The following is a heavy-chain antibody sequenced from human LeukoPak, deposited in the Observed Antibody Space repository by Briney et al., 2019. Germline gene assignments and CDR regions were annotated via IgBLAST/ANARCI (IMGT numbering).Heavy chain of an antibody. CDR1: GGSISSYY. CDR2: ISYSGST. CDR3: ARLSALWFGALDY. V-gene: IGHV4-59*08. J-gene: IGHJ4*02. Sequence: SETLSLTCTVSGGSISSYYWSWIRQPPGKGLEWTGYISYSGSTNYNPSLKSRVTISVGTSKNQFSLKLSSVTATDTAVYYCARLSALWFGALDYWGQGTLVTVSS. D-gene: IGHD3-10*01.